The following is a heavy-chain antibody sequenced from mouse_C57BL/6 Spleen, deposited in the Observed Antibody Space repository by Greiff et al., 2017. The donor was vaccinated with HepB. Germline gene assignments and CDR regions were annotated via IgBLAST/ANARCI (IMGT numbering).Heavy chain of an antibody. V-gene: IGHV1-31*01. J-gene: IGHJ3*01. CDR2: IYPYNGVS. CDR1: GYSFTGYY. Sequence: VQLKESGPELVKPGASVKISCKASGYSFTGYYMHWVKQSHGNILDWIGYIYPYNGVSSYNQKFKGKATLTVDKSSSTAYMALRSLTSEDSAVYDCARGGNRPWFAYWGQGTLVTVSA. CDR3: ARGGNRPWFAY.